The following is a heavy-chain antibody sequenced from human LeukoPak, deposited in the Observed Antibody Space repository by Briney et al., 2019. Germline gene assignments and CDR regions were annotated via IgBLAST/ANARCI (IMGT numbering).Heavy chain of an antibody. J-gene: IGHJ5*02. CDR1: GDTFTTYA. D-gene: IGHD2-8*01. CDR3: ARAGIPGYCTNVTCSNWLDP. Sequence: SVKVSCKASGDTFTTYAIIWVRQAPGQGLVWMGGIIPMFGTPNYAQRLQGRVTITADKSTKTAYMELSSLRSEDTAVYYCARAGIPGYCTNVTCSNWLDPWGQGTLVTVSS. V-gene: IGHV1-69*06. CDR2: IIPMFGTP.